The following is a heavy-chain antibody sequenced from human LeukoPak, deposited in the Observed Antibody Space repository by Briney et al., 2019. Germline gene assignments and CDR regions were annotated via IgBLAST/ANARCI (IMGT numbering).Heavy chain of an antibody. CDR1: GYTFTSYG. CDR3: ARDLAARPNEVGSNWFDP. J-gene: IGHJ5*02. Sequence: ASVKVSCKASGYTFTSYGISWVRRAPGQGLEWMGWISAYNGNTNYAQKLQGRVTMTTDTSTSTAYMELRSLRSDDTAVYYCARDLAARPNEVGSNWFDPWGQGTLVTVSS. V-gene: IGHV1-18*01. CDR2: ISAYNGNT. D-gene: IGHD6-6*01.